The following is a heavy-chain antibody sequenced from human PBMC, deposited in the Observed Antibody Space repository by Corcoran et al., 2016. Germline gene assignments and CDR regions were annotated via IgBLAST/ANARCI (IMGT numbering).Heavy chain of an antibody. D-gene: IGHD3-22*01. V-gene: IGHV3-15*07. CDR3: TTTTYYYDSRGYYPPWYYGMDV. CDR2: IKSKTDGGTT. Sequence: EVQLVESGGGLVKPGGSLRLSCAASGFTFSNAWMNWVRQAPGKGLEWVGRIKSKTDGGTTDYAATVKGRFTIAREDSKNTLYLQMNSLKSEDRAVYYCTTTTYYYDSRGYYPPWYYGMDVWGQGTTVTVSS. J-gene: IGHJ6*02. CDR1: GFTFSNAW.